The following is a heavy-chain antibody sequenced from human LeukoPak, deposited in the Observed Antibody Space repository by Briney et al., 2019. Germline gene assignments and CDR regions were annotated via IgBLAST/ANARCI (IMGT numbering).Heavy chain of an antibody. CDR2: IYYSGST. CDR1: GGSISSSSYY. V-gene: IGHV4-39*02. J-gene: IGHJ4*02. D-gene: IGHD3-3*01. Sequence: SETLSLTCTVSGGSISSSSYYWGWIRQPPGKGLKWIGSIYYSGSTYYNPSLKSRVTISVDTSKNQFSLKLSSVTAADTAVYYCARDYDFWSGYYVYFDYWGQGTLVTVSS. CDR3: ARDYDFWSGYYVYFDY.